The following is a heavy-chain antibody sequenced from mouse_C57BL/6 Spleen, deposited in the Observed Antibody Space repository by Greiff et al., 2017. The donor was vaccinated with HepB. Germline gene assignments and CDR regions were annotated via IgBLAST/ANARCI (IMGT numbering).Heavy chain of an antibody. CDR2: IYPGDGDT. Sequence: VQLQQSGAELVKPGASVKISCKASGYAFSSYWMNWVKQRPGKGLEWIGQIYPGDGDTNYNGKFKGKATLTADKSSSTAYMQLSSLTSEDSAVYFCARYEAFITTVVATDYYAMDYWGQGTSVTVSS. D-gene: IGHD1-1*01. J-gene: IGHJ4*01. V-gene: IGHV1-80*01. CDR1: GYAFSSYW. CDR3: ARYEAFITTVVATDYYAMDY.